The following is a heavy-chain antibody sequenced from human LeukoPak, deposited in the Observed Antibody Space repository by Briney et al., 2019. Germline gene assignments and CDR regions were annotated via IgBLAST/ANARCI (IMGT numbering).Heavy chain of an antibody. J-gene: IGHJ5*02. CDR2: VSWDHGT. Sequence: GGSLRLSCAASGFTFSDHSMHWVRQAPGKGLEWVAFVSWDHGTYYIDSVKGRFTVSRDNSKSALYLQMNSLRAEDTAVYYCAKLRYSSSWGSWFDPWGQGTLVTVSS. V-gene: IGHV3-43*01. D-gene: IGHD6-13*01. CDR3: AKLRYSSSWGSWFDP. CDR1: GFTFSDHS.